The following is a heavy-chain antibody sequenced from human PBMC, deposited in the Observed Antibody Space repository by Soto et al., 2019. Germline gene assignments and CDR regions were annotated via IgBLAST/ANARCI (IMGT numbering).Heavy chain of an antibody. CDR1: GFTFSSYA. D-gene: IGHD3-22*01. J-gene: IGHJ4*02. Sequence: SGGSLRLSCAASGFTFSSYAMHWVRQAPGKGLEWVAVISYDGSNKYYADSVKGRFTISRDNSKNTLYLQMNSLRAEDTAVYYCARDYEYDSSGYSIDYWGQGTLVTVSS. V-gene: IGHV3-30-3*01. CDR3: ARDYEYDSSGYSIDY. CDR2: ISYDGSNK.